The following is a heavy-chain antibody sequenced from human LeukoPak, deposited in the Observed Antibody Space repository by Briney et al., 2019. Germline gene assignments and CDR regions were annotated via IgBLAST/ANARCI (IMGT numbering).Heavy chain of an antibody. Sequence: GGSLRLSCSASGYTFSNYWMSWVRQAPGKGLEYVANIKQDGSETYYVDSVKGRFTISRDNAKNSVYLQMNSLGVEDTAVYYCARDRGILFFDSWGQGTLVTVSS. D-gene: IGHD3-10*01. CDR2: IKQDGSET. V-gene: IGHV3-7*01. J-gene: IGHJ4*02. CDR1: GYTFSNYW. CDR3: ARDRGILFFDS.